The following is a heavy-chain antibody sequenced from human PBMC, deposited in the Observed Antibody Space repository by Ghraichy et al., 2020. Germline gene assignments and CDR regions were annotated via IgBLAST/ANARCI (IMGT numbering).Heavy chain of an antibody. CDR3: ARVDGSWSYWYFDL. Sequence: SETLSLTCTVSGGSISNYYWSWIRQPPGKGLEWIGYIYYSGSTNYNPSLKSRVTISVDTSKNQFSLKLSSVTAADTAVYYCARVDGSWSYWYFDLWGRGTLVTVSS. J-gene: IGHJ2*01. V-gene: IGHV4-59*01. D-gene: IGHD3-10*01. CDR2: IYYSGST. CDR1: GGSISNYY.